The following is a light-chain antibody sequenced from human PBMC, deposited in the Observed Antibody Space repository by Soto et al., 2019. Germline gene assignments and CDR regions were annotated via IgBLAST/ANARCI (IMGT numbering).Light chain of an antibody. J-gene: IGLJ1*01. CDR3: SSYTTSSTYV. V-gene: IGLV2-18*02. Sequence: LSQPPSVCGSTSVSVAISCTGTSSDVGSYNRVSWYQQPPGTAPKLMIFDVSNRPSGVPDRFSGSKSGNTASLTISGLQAEDEAYYYCSSYTTSSTYVFGTGTKVTVL. CDR2: DVS. CDR1: SSDVGSYNR.